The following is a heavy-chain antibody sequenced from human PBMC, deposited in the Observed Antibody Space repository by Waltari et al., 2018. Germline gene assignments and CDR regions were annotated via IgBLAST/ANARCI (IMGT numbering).Heavy chain of an antibody. CDR3: ARGGELPSGSYFYMDV. Sequence: QVQLQESGPGLVKPSETLSLTCAVSGYSISSGYYWGWIRQPPGKGLDWIGSIYHSGSTSYNPSLKSRVTISVDTSKNQFSLKLSSVTAADTAVYYCARGGELPSGSYFYMDVWGKGTTVTVSS. J-gene: IGHJ6*03. V-gene: IGHV4-38-2*01. D-gene: IGHD1-26*01. CDR1: GYSISSGYY. CDR2: IYHSGST.